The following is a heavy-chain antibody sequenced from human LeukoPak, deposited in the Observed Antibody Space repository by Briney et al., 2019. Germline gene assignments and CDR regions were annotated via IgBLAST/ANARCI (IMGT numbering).Heavy chain of an antibody. CDR3: ARDEWELLNLDC. CDR2: IKPSGGST. V-gene: IGHV1-46*01. CDR1: GYTFTSYN. J-gene: IGHJ4*02. D-gene: IGHD1-26*01. Sequence: GSVKVSCKASGYTFTSYNMHWVRQAPGQGLEWMGIIKPSGGSTTYAQKFQGRVTMTTDTSTSTAYMELRSLRSDDTAVYYCARDEWELLNLDCWGQGTLVTVSS.